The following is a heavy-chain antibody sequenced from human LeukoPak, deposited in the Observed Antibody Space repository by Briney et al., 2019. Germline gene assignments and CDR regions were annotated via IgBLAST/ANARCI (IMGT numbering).Heavy chain of an antibody. CDR3: AKFSTSDAFDI. J-gene: IGHJ3*02. V-gene: IGHV3-9*01. CDR1: GFTFDDYA. CDR2: ISWNSGSI. D-gene: IGHD2-2*01. Sequence: PGRSLRLSCAASGFTFDDYAMHWVRQAPGKGLEWVSGISWNSGSIGYADSVKGRFTISRDNAKNSLYLQVNSLRAEDTALYHCAKFSTSDAFDIWGQGTMVTVSS.